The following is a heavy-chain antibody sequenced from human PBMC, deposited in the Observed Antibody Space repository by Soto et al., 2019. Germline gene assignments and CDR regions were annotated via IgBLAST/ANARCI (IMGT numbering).Heavy chain of an antibody. CDR2: IYPADSDS. D-gene: IGHD3-10*01. CDR1: GYNFTTYW. J-gene: IGHJ4*02. Sequence: EVQLVQSGAEVKKPGDSLKISCKGSGYNFTTYWIGWVRQMPGEGLEWMGSIYPADSDSRYSPSFQGQVTISADKSISTAYLQWSSREASDTAMYYCASHRDYGSGSYYSPFVYWGQGTLVTVSS. CDR3: ASHRDYGSGSYYSPFVY. V-gene: IGHV5-51*03.